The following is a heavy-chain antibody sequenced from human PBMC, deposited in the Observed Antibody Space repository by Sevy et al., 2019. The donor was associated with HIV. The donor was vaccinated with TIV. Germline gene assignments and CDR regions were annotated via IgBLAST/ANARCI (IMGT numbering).Heavy chain of an antibody. CDR2: VKQDMSEK. J-gene: IGHJ4*02. D-gene: IGHD3-3*01. CDR3: ARAQQVTMLVVIGGLYFDL. CDR1: GFTFSSNW. Sequence: GGSLRLSCAASGFTFSSNWMTWVRQAPGKGLEWVANVKQDMSEKYYADSVKGRFTISRDNAKNLLFLQMNSLRDEDTAVYYCARAQQVTMLVVIGGLYFDLWGQGTLVIVSS. V-gene: IGHV3-7*01.